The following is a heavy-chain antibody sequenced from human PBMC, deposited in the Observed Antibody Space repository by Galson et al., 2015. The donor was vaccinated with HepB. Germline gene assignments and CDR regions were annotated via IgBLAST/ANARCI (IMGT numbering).Heavy chain of an antibody. J-gene: IGHJ4*02. CDR1: GFTFSSYG. V-gene: IGHV3-33*01. CDR3: ARDFGFGLDY. CDR2: IWYDGSIK. D-gene: IGHD3-10*01. Sequence: SLRLSCAASGFTFSSYGMYWVRQAPGKGLEWVAMIWYDGSIKYYKDSVRGRVTVSRDNSRNTVYLQMSGLRAEDTAVYYCARDFGFGLDYWGQGAQVTVSS.